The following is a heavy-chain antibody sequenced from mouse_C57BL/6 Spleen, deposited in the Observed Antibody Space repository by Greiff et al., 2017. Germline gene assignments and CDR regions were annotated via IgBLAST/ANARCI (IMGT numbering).Heavy chain of an antibody. CDR3: AREGETTVVPHWYFDV. D-gene: IGHD1-1*01. Sequence: EVQLVESGPGLVKPSQSLSLTCSVTGYSITSGYYWNWIRQFPGNKLEWMGYISYDGSNNYNPSLKNRIAITRDTSKNQFFLKLNSVTTEDTATYYCAREGETTVVPHWYFDVWGTGTTVTVSS. V-gene: IGHV3-6*01. J-gene: IGHJ1*03. CDR2: ISYDGSN. CDR1: GYSITSGYY.